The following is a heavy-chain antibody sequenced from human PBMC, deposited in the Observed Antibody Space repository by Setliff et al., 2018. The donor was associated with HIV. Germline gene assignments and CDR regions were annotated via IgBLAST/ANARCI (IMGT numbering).Heavy chain of an antibody. CDR3: ARRNPATYYFDTSGQSDAFDI. CDR2: ISAYNGNT. V-gene: IGHV1-18*01. Sequence: ASVKVSCKASGYTFTSYGISWVRQAPGQGLEWMGWISAYNGNTNYAQTLQGRVTMTTDTSTSTAYMELRSLRSDDTAVYYCARRNPATYYFDTSGQSDAFDIWGQGTMVTVSS. CDR1: GYTFTSYG. J-gene: IGHJ3*02. D-gene: IGHD3-22*01.